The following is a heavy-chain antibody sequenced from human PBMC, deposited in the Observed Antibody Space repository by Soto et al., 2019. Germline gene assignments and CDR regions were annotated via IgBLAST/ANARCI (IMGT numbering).Heavy chain of an antibody. D-gene: IGHD3-22*01. CDR3: ARVYYESRGPTKYRAFDF. CDR2: IKQDGGEE. V-gene: IGHV3-7*01. J-gene: IGHJ3*01. CDR1: GFIFSDYS. Sequence: GGSLRLSCAASGFIFSDYSMSWVRQSPGKGLEGVANIKQDGGEEDYVDSVKGRLTISRDNAKNSLYLQMNSLRAEDTAVYYCARVYYESRGPTKYRAFDFWGQGTMVTVSS.